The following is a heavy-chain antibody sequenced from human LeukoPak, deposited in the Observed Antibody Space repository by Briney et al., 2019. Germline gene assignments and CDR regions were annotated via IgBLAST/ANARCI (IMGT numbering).Heavy chain of an antibody. D-gene: IGHD3-3*01. CDR3: ARRGYDFMRGHYYYMDV. J-gene: IGHJ6*03. CDR2: IYYSGST. CDR1: GGSISSSSYY. V-gene: IGHV4-39*01. Sequence: SETLSLTCTVPGGSISSSSYYWGWIRQPPGKGLEWIGSIYYSGSTYYNPSLKSRVTISVDTSKNQFSLKLSSVTAADTAVYYCARRGYDFMRGHYYYMDVWGKGTTVTVSS.